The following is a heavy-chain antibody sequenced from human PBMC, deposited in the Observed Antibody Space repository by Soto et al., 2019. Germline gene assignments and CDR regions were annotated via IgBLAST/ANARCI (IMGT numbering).Heavy chain of an antibody. CDR2: INHSGST. D-gene: IGHD3-16*01. Sequence: SETLSLTCAVYGGSFSGYYWSWIRQPPGKGLEWIGEINHSGSTNYNPSLKSRVTISVDTSKNRFSLKLSSVTAADTAVYYCAGGLGGYFDYWGQRTLVTVSS. J-gene: IGHJ4*02. CDR3: AGGLGGYFDY. V-gene: IGHV4-34*01. CDR1: GGSFSGYY.